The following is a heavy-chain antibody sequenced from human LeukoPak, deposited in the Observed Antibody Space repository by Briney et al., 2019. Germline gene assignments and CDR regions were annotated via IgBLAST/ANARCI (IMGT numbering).Heavy chain of an antibody. Sequence: GGSLRLSCAASGFTFSSYAMTWVRQAPGKGLEWVSAISGSGSSTYYADSVKGRFTISRDSSNNLLFLQMNSLRAEDTAVYYCARDGPWGPHGDFDYWGQGTPVTVSS. J-gene: IGHJ4*02. V-gene: IGHV3-23*01. CDR1: GFTFSSYA. D-gene: IGHD2-8*01. CDR2: ISGSGSST. CDR3: ARDGPWGPHGDFDY.